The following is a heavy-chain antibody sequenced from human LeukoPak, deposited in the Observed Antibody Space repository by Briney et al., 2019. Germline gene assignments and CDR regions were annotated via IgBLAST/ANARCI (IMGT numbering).Heavy chain of an antibody. CDR1: GFTFSSHA. CDR2: IKQDGSEK. CDR3: ARDLFIVAVPTAGCFDS. Sequence: GGTLRLSCAASGFTFSSHALSWVRQAPGKGLEWVANIKQDGSEKYYVDSVKGRFTISRDNTKNSLYLQMNSLRAEDTAVYYCARDLFIVAVPTAGCFDSWGQGTLVTVSS. D-gene: IGHD2-2*01. J-gene: IGHJ4*02. V-gene: IGHV3-7*01.